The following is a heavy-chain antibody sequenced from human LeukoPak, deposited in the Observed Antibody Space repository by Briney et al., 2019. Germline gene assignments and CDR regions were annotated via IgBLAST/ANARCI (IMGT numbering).Heavy chain of an antibody. CDR3: ARDKCPDY. J-gene: IGHJ4*02. CDR2: ISYDGSNK. CDR1: GFTFSSYA. Sequence: GRSLRLSCAASGFTFSSYAMHWVRQAPGKGLEWVAVISYDGSNKYYADSVKGRFTISRDNSKNTLYLQMNSLRAEDTAAYYCARDKCPDYWGQGTLVTVSS. V-gene: IGHV3-30-3*01.